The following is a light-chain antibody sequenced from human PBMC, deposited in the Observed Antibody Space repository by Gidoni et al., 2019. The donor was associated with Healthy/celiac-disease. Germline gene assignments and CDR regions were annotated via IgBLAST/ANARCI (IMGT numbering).Light chain of an antibody. CDR2: AAS. Sequence: IQMTQSPSSLSASVGDRVTITYRASQSISSYLNWYQQKPGKAPKLLIYAASSLQSGVPSRFSGSGSGTDFTLTISSLQPEDFATYYCQQSYSTPRTFGGGTKVEIK. CDR3: QQSYSTPRT. CDR1: QSISSY. J-gene: IGKJ4*01. V-gene: IGKV1-39*01.